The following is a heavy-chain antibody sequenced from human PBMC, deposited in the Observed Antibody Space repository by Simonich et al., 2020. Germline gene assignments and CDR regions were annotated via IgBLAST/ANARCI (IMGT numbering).Heavy chain of an antibody. CDR3: ARHAGFAFDI. CDR1: GGSISSSSYY. J-gene: IGHJ3*02. Sequence: QLQLQESGPGLVKPSETLSLTCTVSGGSISSSSYYWGWIRQPPGKGLEWIGSIYYRGSTYYSPSLKSRVTISLDTSKNQFSLKLSSVTAADTAVYYCARHAGFAFDIWGQGTMVTVSS. V-gene: IGHV4-39*01. CDR2: IYYRGST. D-gene: IGHD6-13*01.